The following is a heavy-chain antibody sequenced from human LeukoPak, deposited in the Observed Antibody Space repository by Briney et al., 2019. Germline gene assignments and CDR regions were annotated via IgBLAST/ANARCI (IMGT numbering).Heavy chain of an antibody. CDR2: INPNSGGT. V-gene: IGHV1-2*02. J-gene: IGHJ3*02. CDR1: GYTFTGYY. D-gene: IGHD3-3*01. Sequence: ASVKVSCKASGYTFTGYYMHWVRQAPGQGLEWMGWINPNSGGTNYAQKFQGRVTMTRDTSISTAYMELSRLRPDDTAVYYCARDRSRLRFLEWIPDAFDIWGQGTMVTVSS. CDR3: ARDRSRLRFLEWIPDAFDI.